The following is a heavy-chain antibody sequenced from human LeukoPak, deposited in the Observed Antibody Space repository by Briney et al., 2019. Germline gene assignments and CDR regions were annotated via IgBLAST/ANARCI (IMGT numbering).Heavy chain of an antibody. V-gene: IGHV3-21*01. CDR3: ARDFNSGGYDSGSDYFDY. CDR1: GFTFSSYS. Sequence: GGSLRLSCAASGFTFSSYSMNWVRQAPGKGLEWVSSISSSSSYIYYADSVKGRFTISRGNAKNSLYLQMNSLRAEDTAVYYCARDFNSGGYDSGSDYFDYWGQGTLVTVSS. J-gene: IGHJ4*02. CDR2: ISSSSSYI. D-gene: IGHD5-12*01.